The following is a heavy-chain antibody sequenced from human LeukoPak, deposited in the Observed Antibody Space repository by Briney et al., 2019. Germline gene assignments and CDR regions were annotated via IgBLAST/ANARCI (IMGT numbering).Heavy chain of an antibody. CDR3: ARDRDSSGLYGGADL. CDR1: GFSLSFSN. CDR2: ISSTNGHT. Sequence: GGSLRLSCAASGFSLSFSNMNWVRQAPGKGLEWVSYISSTNGHTYYADSVNGRFTISRDTAKNSLYLQMNSLRVEDTAIYFCARDRDSSGLYGGADLWGQGVLVTVSA. V-gene: IGHV3-21*03. J-gene: IGHJ5*02. D-gene: IGHD6-19*01.